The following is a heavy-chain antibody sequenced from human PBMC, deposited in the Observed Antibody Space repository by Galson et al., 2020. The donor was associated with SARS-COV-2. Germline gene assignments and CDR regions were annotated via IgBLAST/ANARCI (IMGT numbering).Heavy chain of an antibody. CDR1: GFSLITSGVG. Sequence: SGPTLVQPTQTLTLTCTFSGFSLITSGVGVGWVRQPTGKALEWLALLYWDDAKLYSPSLKSRRTITKDTSKNHDVRTMPNMDPVDTATYYFAHEQRGSVRTCEPWDQGTLVSVSS. V-gene: IGHV2-5*02. J-gene: IGHJ5*02. CDR3: AHEQRGSVRTCEP. CDR2: LYWDDAK. D-gene: IGHD3-10*01.